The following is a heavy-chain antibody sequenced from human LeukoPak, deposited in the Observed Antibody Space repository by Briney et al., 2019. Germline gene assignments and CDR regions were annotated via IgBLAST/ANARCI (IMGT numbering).Heavy chain of an antibody. CDR1: GFTFSSYG. CDR2: IWYDGSNK. Sequence: PGRSLRLSCAASGFTFSSYGMHWVRQAPGKGLEWVALIWYDGSNKYYADSVKGRFTISRDNSKNTLYLQMNSLRAEDTAVYYCARDSAVVPAAIRSYYYYYYMDVWGKGTTVTVSS. V-gene: IGHV3-33*01. CDR3: ARDSAVVPAAIRSYYYYYYMDV. J-gene: IGHJ6*03. D-gene: IGHD2-2*02.